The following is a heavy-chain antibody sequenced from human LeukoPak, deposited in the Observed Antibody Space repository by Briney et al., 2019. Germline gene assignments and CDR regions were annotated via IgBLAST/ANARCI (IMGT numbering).Heavy chain of an antibody. Sequence: SETLSLTCAVYGGSFSGHHWSWIRQPPGKGLEWIGEINHSGSTNYNPSLKSRVTISVDTSKNQFSLKLTSVTAADTAVYYCARLDYCSGDSCYLGYFDYWGQGTLVTVSS. V-gene: IGHV4-34*01. CDR2: INHSGST. CDR3: ARLDYCSGDSCYLGYFDY. D-gene: IGHD2-15*01. J-gene: IGHJ4*02. CDR1: GGSFSGHH.